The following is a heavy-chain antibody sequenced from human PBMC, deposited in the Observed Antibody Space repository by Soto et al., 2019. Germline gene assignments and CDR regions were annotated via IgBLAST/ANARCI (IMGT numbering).Heavy chain of an antibody. V-gene: IGHV4-4*07. J-gene: IGHJ6*02. CDR3: ARGPTVVTHYYGMDV. D-gene: IGHD2-21*02. CDR1: GGSISSYY. Sequence: PSETLSLTCTDSGGSISSYYWSWIRQPAGKGLEWIGRIYTSGSTNYNPSLKSRVTMSVDTSKNQFSLKLSSVTAADTAVYYCARGPTVVTHYYGMDVWGQGTTVTVSS. CDR2: IYTSGST.